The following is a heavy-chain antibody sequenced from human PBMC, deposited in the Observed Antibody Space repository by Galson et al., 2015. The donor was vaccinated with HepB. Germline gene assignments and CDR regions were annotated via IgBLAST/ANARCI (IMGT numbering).Heavy chain of an antibody. CDR1: GDSVSSNSAA. V-gene: IGHV6-1*01. CDR3: ARGSLYYDSSGYYQSNYYYYMDV. J-gene: IGHJ6*03. CDR2: TYYRSKWYN. D-gene: IGHD3-22*01. Sequence: CAISGDSVSSNSAAWNWIRQSPSRGLEWLGRTYYRSKWYNDYAVSVKSRITINPDTSKNQFSLQLNSVTPEDTAVYYCARGSLYYDSSGYYQSNYYYYMDVWGKGTTVTVSS.